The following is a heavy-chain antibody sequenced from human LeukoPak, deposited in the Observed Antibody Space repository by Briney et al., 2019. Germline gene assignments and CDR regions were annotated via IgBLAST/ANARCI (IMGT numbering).Heavy chain of an antibody. V-gene: IGHV3-48*03. Sequence: PGGSLRLSCAASGFTFSSYEMNWVRQAPGKGLEWVSYINSSGSNIYYADSVKGRFTIARDNTKNSLYLQMNSLRAEDTAVYYCARAESKYYYDSSGYFDYWGQGTLVTVSS. CDR2: INSSGSNI. CDR3: ARAESKYYYDSSGYFDY. J-gene: IGHJ4*02. CDR1: GFTFSSYE. D-gene: IGHD3-22*01.